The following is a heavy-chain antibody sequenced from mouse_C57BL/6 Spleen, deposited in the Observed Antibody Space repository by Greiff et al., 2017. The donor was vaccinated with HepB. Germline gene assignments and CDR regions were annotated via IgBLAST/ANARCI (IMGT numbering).Heavy chain of an antibody. CDR1: GYTFTDYY. Sequence: VHVKQSGPVLVKPGASVKMSCKASGYTFTDYYMNWVKQSHGKSLEWIGVINPYNGGTSYNQKFKGKATLTVDKSSSTAYMELNSLTSEDSAVYYCARVTTVVAPGFAYWGQGTLVTVSA. V-gene: IGHV1-19*01. D-gene: IGHD1-1*01. J-gene: IGHJ3*01. CDR3: ARVTTVVAPGFAY. CDR2: INPYNGGT.